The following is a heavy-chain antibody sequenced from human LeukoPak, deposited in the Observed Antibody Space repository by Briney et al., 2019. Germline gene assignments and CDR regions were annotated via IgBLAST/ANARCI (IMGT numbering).Heavy chain of an antibody. CDR3: VSGVWAPGFEANYMDV. D-gene: IGHD5-12*01. Sequence: ASVKVSCKTSGYTFIDYCIHWVRRAPGQGLEWMGWINPKSGDTNYGKKFQGRVTMTRDTSINTAYMELSSLRSDDTAMYYCVSGVWAPGFEANYMDVWGKGTAVTISS. CDR1: GYTFIDYC. V-gene: IGHV1-2*02. J-gene: IGHJ6*03. CDR2: INPKSGDT.